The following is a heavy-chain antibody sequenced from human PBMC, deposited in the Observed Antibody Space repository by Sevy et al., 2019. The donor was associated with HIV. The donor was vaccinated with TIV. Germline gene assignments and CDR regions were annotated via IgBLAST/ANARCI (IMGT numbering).Heavy chain of an antibody. V-gene: IGHV3-49*03. Sequence: GGSLRLSCTGSGFTFGDYAMSWFRQAPGMGLEWVGFIRSKDYGGATEYAASVKGRFTISRDDSKSIADLQMNSLKTEDTAVYYCTRGYYYDSNGYSDYWGQGTLVTVS. CDR3: TRGYYYDSNGYSDY. D-gene: IGHD3-22*01. CDR2: IRSKDYGGAT. J-gene: IGHJ4*02. CDR1: GFTFGDYA.